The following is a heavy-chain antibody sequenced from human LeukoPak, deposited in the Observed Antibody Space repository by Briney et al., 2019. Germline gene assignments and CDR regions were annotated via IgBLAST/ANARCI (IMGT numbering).Heavy chain of an antibody. V-gene: IGHV1-69*05. CDR1: GGTLSSYA. CDR3: ARGQYQLPHYYYYYMDV. Sequence: SVKVSCKASGGTLSSYAISWVRQAPGQGLEWMGGIIPIFGTANYAQKFQGRVTITTDESTSTAYMELSSLRSEDTAVYYCARGQYQLPHYYYYYMDVWGKGTTVTVSS. D-gene: IGHD2-2*01. CDR2: IIPIFGTA. J-gene: IGHJ6*03.